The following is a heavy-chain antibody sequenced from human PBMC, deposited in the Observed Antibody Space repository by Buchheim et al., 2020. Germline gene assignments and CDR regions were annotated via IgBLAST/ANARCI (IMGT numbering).Heavy chain of an antibody. D-gene: IGHD2-15*01. Sequence: QVQLVESGGGVVQPGRSLRLSCAASGFTFSSYDMHWVRQAPGKGLEWVAVISYDGSNKYYADSVKGRFTISRDNSKNTLSLQMNSLRAEDTAVYYCASLQNDYWGQGTL. CDR1: GFTFSSYD. CDR2: ISYDGSNK. CDR3: ASLQNDY. J-gene: IGHJ4*02. V-gene: IGHV3-30-3*01.